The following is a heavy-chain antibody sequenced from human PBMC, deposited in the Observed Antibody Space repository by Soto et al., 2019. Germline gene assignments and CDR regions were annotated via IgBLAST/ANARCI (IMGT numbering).Heavy chain of an antibody. CDR3: ARDRDYGLYGGFFDL. Sequence: QVHLVQSGSEVEKPGASVKVSCRAATDTFRNYVVSWVRQAPGQGLEWLGWISGFNGNTNYAQNFQDRVTLTLDTSTTSAYMELRSLRSDDTAVYYCARDRDYGLYGGFFDLWGQGTLVIVSS. D-gene: IGHD4-17*01. CDR2: ISGFNGNT. J-gene: IGHJ4*02. V-gene: IGHV1-18*01. CDR1: TDTFRNYV.